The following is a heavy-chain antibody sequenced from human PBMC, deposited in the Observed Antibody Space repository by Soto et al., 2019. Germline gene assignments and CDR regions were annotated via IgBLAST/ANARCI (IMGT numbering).Heavy chain of an antibody. CDR3: ARGGIPPSGYGIAYAMDV. D-gene: IGHD1-26*01. CDR1: GVSISGSRYY. CDR2: IYYSGST. J-gene: IGHJ6*02. Sequence: NPSETLSLTCTVSGVSISGSRYYWGWIRQPPGRGLEWIGNIYYSGSTYYTPALKSRVTLSVDTSKNQFSLNLNSVTAADTAVCYCARGGIPPSGYGIAYAMDVWGQGTTVTVSS. V-gene: IGHV4-39*01.